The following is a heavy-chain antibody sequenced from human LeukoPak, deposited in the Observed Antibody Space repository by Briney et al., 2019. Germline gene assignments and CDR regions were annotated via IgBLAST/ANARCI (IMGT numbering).Heavy chain of an antibody. CDR3: ARDLYYDFWSGYYYYYGMDV. J-gene: IGHJ6*02. Sequence: ASVKVSCKASGYTFTSYYMHWVRQAPGQGLEWMGIINPSGGSTSYAQKFQGRVTMTRDTSTSTVYMELSSLRSDDTAVYYCARDLYYDFWSGYYYYYGMDVWGQGTTVTVSS. CDR2: INPSGGST. V-gene: IGHV1-46*01. D-gene: IGHD3-3*01. CDR1: GYTFTSYY.